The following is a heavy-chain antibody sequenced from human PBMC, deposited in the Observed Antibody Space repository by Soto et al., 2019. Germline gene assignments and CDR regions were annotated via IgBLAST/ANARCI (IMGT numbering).Heavy chain of an antibody. CDR1: GDSISSYH. CDR2: VHDSGTT. J-gene: IGHJ6*02. V-gene: IGHV4-59*12. D-gene: IGHD6-19*01. CDR3: ARAGEYYYYGMDV. Sequence: SETLSLTCSVSGDSISSYHWSWIRQPPGKGLEWIGYVHDSGTTNYNPSLKSRVTMSVDTSKNQLSLKVTSVTAADTAVYYCARAGEYYYYGMDVWGQGTTVTVSS.